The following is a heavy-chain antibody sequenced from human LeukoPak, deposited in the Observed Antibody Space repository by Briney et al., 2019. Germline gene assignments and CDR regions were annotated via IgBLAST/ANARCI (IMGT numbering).Heavy chain of an antibody. Sequence: PSETLSLTCTVSGGSISSYYWSWIRQPPGKGLEYIGYIYYSGSTNYNPSLKSRVTISVDTSKNQFSLKLSSVTAADTAVYYCARTEESGYSYGYFGYYYYMDVWGKGTTVTVSS. CDR3: ARTEESGYSYGYFGYYYYMDV. J-gene: IGHJ6*03. CDR2: IYYSGST. CDR1: GGSISSYY. V-gene: IGHV4-59*01. D-gene: IGHD5-18*01.